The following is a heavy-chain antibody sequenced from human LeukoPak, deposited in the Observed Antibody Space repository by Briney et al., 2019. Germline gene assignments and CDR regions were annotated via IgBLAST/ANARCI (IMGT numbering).Heavy chain of an antibody. CDR2: ISSSGSTI. Sequence: PGGSLRLSCAASGFTFSDYYMSWIRQAPGKGLEWVSYISSSGSTIYYADSVKGRFTISRDNAKNSLYLQMNSLRAEDTAVYYCARWERDNSYGLVPQDYYYYYGMDVWGQGTTVTVSS. CDR3: ARWERDNSYGLVPQDYYYYYGMDV. V-gene: IGHV3-11*01. J-gene: IGHJ6*02. CDR1: GFTFSDYY. D-gene: IGHD5-18*01.